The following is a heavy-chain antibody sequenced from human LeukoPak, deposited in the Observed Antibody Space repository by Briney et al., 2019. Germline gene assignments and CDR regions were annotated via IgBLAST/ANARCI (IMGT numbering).Heavy chain of an antibody. Sequence: SETLSLTCTVSRGSMTNHYWTGIRPPAGRGLGWIGRLATSRPRGTTAYNPSLKSRVAMSLETSKNQFSLKMTSVTAADAAVYYCARSWSGAVTAADIWGQGTKVTVPS. CDR1: RGSMTNHY. V-gene: IGHV4-4*07. D-gene: IGHD3-3*01. CDR3: ARSWSGAVTAADI. J-gene: IGHJ3*02. CDR2: LATSRPRGTT.